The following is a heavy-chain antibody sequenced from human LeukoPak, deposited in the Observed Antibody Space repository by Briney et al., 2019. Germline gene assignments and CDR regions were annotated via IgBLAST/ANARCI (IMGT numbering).Heavy chain of an antibody. Sequence: GGSLRLSCAASGFTFSDYAMTWARQAPGKGLEWVSVIYSGGSTYYADSVKGRFTISRDNSKNTLYLQMNSLRAEDTAVYYCAKDERNWNYNLASQTYDWGQGTLVTVSS. V-gene: IGHV3-66*01. CDR2: IYSGGST. CDR1: GFTFSDYA. J-gene: IGHJ4*02. D-gene: IGHD1-7*01. CDR3: AKDERNWNYNLASQTYD.